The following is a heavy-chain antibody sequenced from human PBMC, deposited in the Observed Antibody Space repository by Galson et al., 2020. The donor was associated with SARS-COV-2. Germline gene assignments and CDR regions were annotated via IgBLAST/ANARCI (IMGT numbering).Heavy chain of an antibody. CDR1: GGSFSGYS. Sequence: SETLSLTCAVYGGSFSGYSWTWIRLPPGKGLEWIGDVNFGGNTNYSPSLRSRVTVSVHTSHNRFSLNLRSVTAADTALYYCARGYRGVVPSPVLGLGPFYSYYYMDVWAKGTTVTVSS. V-gene: IGHV4-34*01. D-gene: IGHD3-10*01. CDR3: ARGYRGVVPSPVLGLGPFYSYYYMDV. CDR2: VNFGGNT. J-gene: IGHJ6*03.